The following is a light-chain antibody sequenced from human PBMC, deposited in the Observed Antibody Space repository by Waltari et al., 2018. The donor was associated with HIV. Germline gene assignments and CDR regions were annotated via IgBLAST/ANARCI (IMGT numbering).Light chain of an antibody. J-gene: IGLJ1*01. CDR1: SSDLGAYEY. V-gene: IGLV2-14*03. CDR3: ASFTSGRLNV. CDR2: DVY. Sequence: QSALTQPASVSGSPAQSIPISCTGTSSDLGAYEYASWYQPHPGKVPKLLIYDVYTRPSRISNRFSGSKSGNTASLTISGLQAEDEAAYYCASFTSGRLNVFGTGTKVTVL.